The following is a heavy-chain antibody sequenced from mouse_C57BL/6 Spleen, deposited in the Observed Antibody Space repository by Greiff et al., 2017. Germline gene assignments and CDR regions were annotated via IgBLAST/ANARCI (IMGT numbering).Heavy chain of an antibody. J-gene: IGHJ1*03. V-gene: IGHV1-26*01. CDR1: GYTFTDYY. Sequence: EVQLQQSGPELVKPGASVKISCKASGYTFTDYYMNWVKQSHGKSLEWIGDINPNNGGTSYNQKFKGKATLAVDKSSSTAYMELRSLTSEDSAVYYCASYYYGSSPYWYFDVRGTGTTVTDTS. CDR2: INPNNGGT. CDR3: ASYYYGSSPYWYFDV. D-gene: IGHD1-1*01.